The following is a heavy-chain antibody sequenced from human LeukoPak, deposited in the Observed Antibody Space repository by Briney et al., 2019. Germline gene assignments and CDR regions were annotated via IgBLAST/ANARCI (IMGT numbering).Heavy chain of an antibody. V-gene: IGHV1-69*05. D-gene: IGHD3-22*01. CDR1: GGTFSSYA. CDR3: ARDLYYDSSGYYNYYYYMDV. CDR2: IIPIFGTA. J-gene: IGHJ6*03. Sequence: GASVKVSCKASGGTFSSYAISWVRQAPGQGLEWMGRIIPIFGTANYAQKFQGRVTITTDESTSTAYMELSSLRSEDTAVYYCARDLYYDSSGYYNYYYYMDVWGKGTTVTVSS.